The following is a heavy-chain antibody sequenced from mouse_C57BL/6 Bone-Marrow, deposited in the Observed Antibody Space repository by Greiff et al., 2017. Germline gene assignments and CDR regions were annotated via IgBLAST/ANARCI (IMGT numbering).Heavy chain of an antibody. CDR2: IHPNRGST. V-gene: IGHV1-64*01. D-gene: IGHD3-3*01. J-gene: IGHJ2*01. CDR1: GYTFTSYW. Sequence: QVQLQQPGAELVKPGASVKLSCKASGYTFTSYWMPWVKQRPGQGLEWMGMIHPNRGSTNYNEKFKSKATLTEDKSSSTAYLQLSSLTSDDSAVYYCARGTFDYWGQGTTLPVSS. CDR3: ARGTFDY.